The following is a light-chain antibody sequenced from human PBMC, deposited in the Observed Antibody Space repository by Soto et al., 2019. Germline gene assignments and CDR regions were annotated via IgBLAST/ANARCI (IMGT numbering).Light chain of an antibody. CDR3: QQYGSSPPT. Sequence: EIVLTQSPGTLALSPGERATLSCRASQSVSTNNLAWYQRKPGQAPRLLIYGASSRATDIPARFSGSGSGTDFTLTITRLEPEDFAVYYCQQYGSSPPTCGQGTKVESK. J-gene: IGKJ1*01. CDR1: QSVSTNN. V-gene: IGKV3-20*01. CDR2: GAS.